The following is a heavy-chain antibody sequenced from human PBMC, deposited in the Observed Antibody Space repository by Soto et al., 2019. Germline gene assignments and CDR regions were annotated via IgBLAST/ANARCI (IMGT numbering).Heavy chain of an antibody. Sequence: WGSLRLSCAASGFTFSSYAMSWVRQGPGKGLEWVSAISGSVGSTYYADSVKGRLTISRDNSKNTLYLQMNSLRAEDTAVYYCAKDRSGYYDSSGHLPDACDIWGQGTMVIVS. V-gene: IGHV3-23*01. D-gene: IGHD3-22*01. CDR3: AKDRSGYYDSSGHLPDACDI. J-gene: IGHJ3*02. CDR2: ISGSVGST. CDR1: GFTFSSYA.